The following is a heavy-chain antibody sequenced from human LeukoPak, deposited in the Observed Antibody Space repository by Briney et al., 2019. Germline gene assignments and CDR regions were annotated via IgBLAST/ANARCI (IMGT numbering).Heavy chain of an antibody. V-gene: IGHV3-23*01. J-gene: IGHJ5*02. CDR3: AKAGYSSGPFDP. D-gene: IGHD6-19*01. Sequence: HPGGSLRLSCAASGFTFSSYAMSWVRQAPGKGLERVSVISGSGGSTYYADSVKGRLTISRDNSKNTLYLQMNSLRAEDTAVYYCAKAGYSSGPFDPWGQGTLVTVSS. CDR1: GFTFSSYA. CDR2: ISGSGGST.